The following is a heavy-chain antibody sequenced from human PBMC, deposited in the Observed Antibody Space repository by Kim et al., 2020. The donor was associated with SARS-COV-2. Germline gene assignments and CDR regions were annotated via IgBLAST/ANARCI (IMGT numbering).Heavy chain of an antibody. V-gene: IGHV1-69*04. CDR1: GGTFSSYA. CDR3: ARGLWGKGCYYYYYMDV. CDR2: IIPILGIA. Sequence: AVKVSCKASGGTFSSYAISWVRQAPGQGLEWMGRIIPILGIANYAQKFQGRVTITADKSTSTAYMELSSLRSEDTAVYYCARGLWGKGCYYYYYMDVGGKGPTVTVSS. D-gene: IGHD7-27*01. J-gene: IGHJ6*03.